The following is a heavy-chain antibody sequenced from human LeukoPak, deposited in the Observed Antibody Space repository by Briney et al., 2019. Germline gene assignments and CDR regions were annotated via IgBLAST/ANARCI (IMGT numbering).Heavy chain of an antibody. CDR2: ISSSGSYT. D-gene: IGHD3-22*01. CDR3: ARGSGYYDRVLDY. Sequence: GGSLRLSCAASGXTFSDYYMSWIRQAPGKGLEWVSYISSSGSYTNYADSVKGRFTISRDNAKNSLYLQMNSLRAEDTAMYFCARGSGYYDRVLDYWGQGTLVTVSS. J-gene: IGHJ4*02. CDR1: GXTFSDYY. V-gene: IGHV3-11*03.